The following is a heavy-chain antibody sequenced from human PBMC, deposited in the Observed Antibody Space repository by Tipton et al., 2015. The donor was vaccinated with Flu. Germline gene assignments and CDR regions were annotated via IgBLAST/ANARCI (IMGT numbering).Heavy chain of an antibody. D-gene: IGHD4-11*01. CDR1: GGSISSYH. CDR2: VYYTGTT. Sequence: LRLSCTVSGGSISSYHWCWIRQPPGKGLESIGCVYYTGTTTYNPSLKSRVTMSVDRSKNQFSLKLNSVTAADTAVYYCARRDYSNYVSEPKNWCDPWGQGSLVSVSS. CDR3: ARRDYSNYVSEPKNWCDP. J-gene: IGHJ5*02. V-gene: IGHV4-59*08.